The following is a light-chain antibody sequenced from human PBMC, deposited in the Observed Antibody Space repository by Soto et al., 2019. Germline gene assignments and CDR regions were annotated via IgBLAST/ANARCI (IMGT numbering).Light chain of an antibody. J-gene: IGKJ2*01. CDR1: QHVSSN. CDR2: RAS. V-gene: IGKV3-15*01. CDR3: QQYNKWPYT. Sequence: EIVMTQSPATLSVSPGGSATLSCRASQHVSSNLAWYRQKPGQAPTLVIYRASTRATGIPATFSDSGSGTEFPLTISSLQSEDFAVYYCQQYNKWPYTFGQGTKLEI.